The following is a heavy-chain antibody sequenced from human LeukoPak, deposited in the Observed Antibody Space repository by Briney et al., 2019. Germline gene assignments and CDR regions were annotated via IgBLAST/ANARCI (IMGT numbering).Heavy chain of an antibody. V-gene: IGHV4-34*01. J-gene: IGHJ4*02. D-gene: IGHD3-22*01. Sequence: PSETLSLTCAVYGGSFSGFYWSWIRQPPGKGLEWIGEINHSGSTHYNPSLKSRVTISVDTSKNQFSLKLTSVTAADTAVYYCATLGEYYDSSGYYCNWGQGTLVTVSS. CDR2: INHSGST. CDR1: GGSFSGFY. CDR3: ATLGEYYDSSGYYCN.